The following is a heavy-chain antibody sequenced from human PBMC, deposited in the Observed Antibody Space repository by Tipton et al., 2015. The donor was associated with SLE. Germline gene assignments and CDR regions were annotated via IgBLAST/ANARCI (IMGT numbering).Heavy chain of an antibody. CDR1: GYSISSGYY. CDR2: INHSGST. Sequence: TLSLTCAVSGYSISSGYYWGWIRQPPGKGLEWIGEINHSGSTNYNPSLKSRVTISVDTSKNQFSLKLSSVTAADTAVYYCARGIWIVVVPAAQDYYYMDVWGKGTTVTVSS. V-gene: IGHV4-38-2*01. D-gene: IGHD2-2*01. CDR3: ARGIWIVVVPAAQDYYYMDV. J-gene: IGHJ6*03.